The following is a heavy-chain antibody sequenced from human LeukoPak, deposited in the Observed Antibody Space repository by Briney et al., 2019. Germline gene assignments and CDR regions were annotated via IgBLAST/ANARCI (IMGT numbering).Heavy chain of an antibody. V-gene: IGHV6-1*01. CDR1: GDSVSSNSAA. CDR3: ARDGYYGSGSLYVDYYYYGMDV. CDR2: TYYRSKWYN. Sequence: SQTLSLTCAISGDSVSSNSAAWNWIRQSPSRGLEWLGRTYYRSKWYNDYAVSVKSRITINPDASKNQFSLQLNSVTPEDTAVYYCARDGYYGSGSLYVDYYYYGMDVWGQGTTVTVSS. J-gene: IGHJ6*02. D-gene: IGHD3-10*01.